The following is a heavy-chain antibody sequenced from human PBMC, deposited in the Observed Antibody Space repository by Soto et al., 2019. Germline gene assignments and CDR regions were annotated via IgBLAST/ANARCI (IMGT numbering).Heavy chain of an antibody. J-gene: IGHJ4*02. D-gene: IGHD3-10*01. CDR1: GFTFSSYG. V-gene: IGHV3-30*18. CDR3: AKSYGSGSYYGYYFDY. Sequence: QVQLVESGGGVVQPGRSLRLSCAASGFTFSSYGMHWVRQAPGKGLEWVAVISYDGSNKYYADSVKGRFTIPRDNSKNTLYLQMNSLRAEDTAVYYCAKSYGSGSYYGYYFDYWGQGTLVTVSS. CDR2: ISYDGSNK.